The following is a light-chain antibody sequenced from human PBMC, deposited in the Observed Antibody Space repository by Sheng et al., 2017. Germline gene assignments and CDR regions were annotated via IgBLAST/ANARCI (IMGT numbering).Light chain of an antibody. CDR3: QQYGSLVT. CDR2: GAS. Sequence: EIVLTQSPGTLSLSPGERATLSCRASQSVTSNFLAWYRHKPGQAPRLLIYGASTRATGIPDRFSGSGSGTDFTLTISRLEPEDSAMYYCQQYGSLVTFGGGTKVEIK. V-gene: IGKV3-20*01. J-gene: IGKJ4*01. CDR1: QSVTSNF.